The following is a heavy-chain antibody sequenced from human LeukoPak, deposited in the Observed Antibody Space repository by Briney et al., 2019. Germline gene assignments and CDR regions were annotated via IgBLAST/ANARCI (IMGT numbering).Heavy chain of an antibody. CDR2: IKQDGSEK. D-gene: IGHD6-13*01. V-gene: IGHV3-7*01. CDR3: ARDSLAAAGTAFDY. CDR1: GFTFGSYW. Sequence: GGSLRLSCAASGFTFGSYWMSWVRQAPGKGLEWVANIKQDGSEKYYVDSVKGRFTISRDNAKNSLYLQMNSLRAEDTAVYYCARDSLAAAGTAFDYWGQGTLVTVSS. J-gene: IGHJ4*02.